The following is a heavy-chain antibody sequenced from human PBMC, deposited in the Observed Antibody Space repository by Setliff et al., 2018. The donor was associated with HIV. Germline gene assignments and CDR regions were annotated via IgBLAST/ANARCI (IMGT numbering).Heavy chain of an antibody. V-gene: IGHV4-38-2*01. CDR3: ASEAWTSYRSSSGYYYYYMDV. D-gene: IGHD6-6*01. J-gene: IGHJ6*03. Sequence: LSLTCGVSGYSISSDYCWGWIRQPPGKGLEWIGNMCHGGNNNYYNPSLKSRVTISVDTSKNQLSLKLSSVTAADTAVYYCASEAWTSYRSSSGYYYYYMDVWGKGTTVTVSS. CDR2: MCHGGNNN. CDR1: GYSISSDYC.